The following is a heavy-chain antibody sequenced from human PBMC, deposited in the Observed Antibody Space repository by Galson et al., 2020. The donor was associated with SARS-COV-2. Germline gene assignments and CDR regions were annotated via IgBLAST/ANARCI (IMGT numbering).Heavy chain of an antibody. CDR1: GGSISRRDSS. Sequence: ETSETLSLTCTVSGGSISRRDSSWGWIRQPPGKGLEWIGIIYHTASTYYNPSLKSRVSISVDTSKNQFSLKLRSVTAPDTAVYYCVRQEAYTFGYDYWGQGTLVTVSS. V-gene: IGHV4-39*01. J-gene: IGHJ4*02. CDR3: VRQEAYTFGYDY. D-gene: IGHD5-18*01. CDR2: IYHTAST.